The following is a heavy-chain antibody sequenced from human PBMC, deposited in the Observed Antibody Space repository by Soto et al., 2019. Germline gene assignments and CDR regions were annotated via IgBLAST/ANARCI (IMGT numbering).Heavy chain of an antibody. CDR1: GFTFSSYW. D-gene: IGHD2-2*01. Sequence: GGSLRLSCAASGFTFSSYWMSWVRQAPGKGLEWVANIKQDGSEKYYVDSVKGRFTISRDNAKNSLYLQMNSLRAEDTAVYYCARAPHIVVVPTHDAFDIWGQGTMVTVSS. V-gene: IGHV3-7*01. CDR2: IKQDGSEK. J-gene: IGHJ3*02. CDR3: ARAPHIVVVPTHDAFDI.